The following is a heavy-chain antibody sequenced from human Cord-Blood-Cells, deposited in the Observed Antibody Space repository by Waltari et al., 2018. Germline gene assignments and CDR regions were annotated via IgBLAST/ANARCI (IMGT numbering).Heavy chain of an antibody. D-gene: IGHD3-9*01. CDR1: GYTFTGYY. J-gene: IGHJ4*02. CDR2: INPNSGGT. CDR3: ARVVTDILTGYYFPFDY. Sequence: EVKKPGASVKVSCKASGYTFTGYYMHWVRQAPGQGLEWMGWINPNSGGTNYAQKFQGRVTMTRDTSITTAYMELSRLRSDDTAVYYCARVVTDILTGYYFPFDYWGQGTLVTVSS. V-gene: IGHV1-2*02.